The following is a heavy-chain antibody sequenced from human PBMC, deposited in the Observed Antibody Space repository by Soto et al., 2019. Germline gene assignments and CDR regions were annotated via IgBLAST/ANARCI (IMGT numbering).Heavy chain of an antibody. V-gene: IGHV4-61*01. D-gene: IGHD6-19*01. CDR1: GGSVSSGSYY. CDR2: IYYSGST. CDR3: AGRIAVAGTFDY. J-gene: IGHJ4*02. Sequence: PSETLSLTCTVSGGSVSSGSYYWSWIRQPPGKGLEWIGYIYYSGSTSYNPSLKSRVTISVDTSKNQFSLKLSSVTAADTAVYYCAGRIAVAGTFDYWGQGTLVTVSS.